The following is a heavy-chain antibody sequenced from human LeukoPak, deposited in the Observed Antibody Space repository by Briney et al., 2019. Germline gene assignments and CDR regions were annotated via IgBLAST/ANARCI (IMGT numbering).Heavy chain of an antibody. V-gene: IGHV3-23*01. CDR3: ATNDIWDPDYYYMDV. CDR2: ISGSGGST. CDR1: GFTFSSYA. J-gene: IGHJ6*03. Sequence: GGSLRLSCAASGFTFSSYAMSWVRQAPGKGLEWVSAISGSGGSTYYADSVKGRFTISRDNSKNTLYLQMNSLRAEDAAVYYCATNDIWDPDYYYMDVWGKGTTVTVSS. D-gene: IGHD3-9*01.